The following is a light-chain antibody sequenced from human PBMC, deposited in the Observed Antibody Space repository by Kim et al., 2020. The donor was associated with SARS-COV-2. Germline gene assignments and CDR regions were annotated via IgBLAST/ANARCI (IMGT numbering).Light chain of an antibody. Sequence: EIVLTQSPATLSLSPGERATLSCRASQPVANNYLAWYQQRPGQAPRILIYAASTRVVGIPERFSGSGSGADFTLTISSLEPGDFAVYYCHQYSSSQQTFGQGTRVDIK. J-gene: IGKJ1*01. V-gene: IGKV3D-20*02. CDR1: QPVANNY. CDR2: AAS. CDR3: HQYSSSQQT.